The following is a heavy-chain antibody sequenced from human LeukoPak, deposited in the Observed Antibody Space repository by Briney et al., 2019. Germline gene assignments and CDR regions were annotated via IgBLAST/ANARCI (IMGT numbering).Heavy chain of an antibody. CDR3: ARAFLVVVPAALDY. D-gene: IGHD2-2*01. Sequence: GGSLRLSCAASGFTFSSYSMNWVRQAPGKGLEWVSSISSSSYIYYADSVKGRFTISRDNAKNSLYLQMHSLRAEDTAVYYCARAFLVVVPAALDYWGQGTLVTVSS. CDR2: ISSSSYI. V-gene: IGHV3-21*01. J-gene: IGHJ4*02. CDR1: GFTFSSYS.